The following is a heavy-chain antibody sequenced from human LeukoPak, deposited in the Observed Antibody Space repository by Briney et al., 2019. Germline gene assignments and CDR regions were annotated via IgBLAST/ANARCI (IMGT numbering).Heavy chain of an antibody. Sequence: SQTLSLTCAVSGGSISSGDFPWSWIRQPPGKGLEWIGYIFHTGHTSYNPSLKSRVTISVNMSKNQLSLRLTSVTAADTAVYYCARGFYGAGSHFDYWGQGTLVTVSS. CDR2: IFHTGHT. CDR1: GGSISSGDFP. V-gene: IGHV4-30-2*01. D-gene: IGHD3-10*01. CDR3: ARGFYGAGSHFDY. J-gene: IGHJ4*02.